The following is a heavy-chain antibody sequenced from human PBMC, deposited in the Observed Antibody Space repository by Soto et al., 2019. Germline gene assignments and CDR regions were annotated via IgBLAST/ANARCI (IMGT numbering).Heavy chain of an antibody. D-gene: IGHD4-4*01. CDR1: GFTFSSYA. J-gene: IGHJ4*02. V-gene: IGHV3-30-3*01. CDR2: ISYDGSNK. Sequence: HPGGSLRLSCAASGFTFSSYAMHWVRQAPGKGLEWVAVISYDGSNKYYADSVKGRFTISRDNSKNTLYLQMNSLRAEDTAVYYCARAPSNYDEYYFDYWGQGTLVTVSS. CDR3: ARAPSNYDEYYFDY.